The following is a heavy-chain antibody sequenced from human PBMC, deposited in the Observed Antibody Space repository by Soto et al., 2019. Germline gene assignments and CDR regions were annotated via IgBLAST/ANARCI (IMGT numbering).Heavy chain of an antibody. V-gene: IGHV1-69*01. CDR3: ARAQSSSTRLEISYYYYYGMDL. CDR1: GGTFSSYA. Sequence: QVQLVQSGAEVKKPGSSVKVSCTASGGTFSSYAISWVRQAPGQGLEWMGGIIPISGTANYAQKFQGRVTITADESTSTAYMEQSRLRPEDTAVYYCARAQSSSTRLEISYYYYYGMDLWGQGTTVTVSS. J-gene: IGHJ6*02. D-gene: IGHD2-2*01. CDR2: IIPISGTA.